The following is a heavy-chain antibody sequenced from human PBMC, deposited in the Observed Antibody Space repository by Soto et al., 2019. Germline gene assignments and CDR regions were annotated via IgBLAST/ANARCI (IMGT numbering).Heavy chain of an antibody. CDR2: INSDGSST. J-gene: IGHJ4*02. CDR1: GFTFSSYW. D-gene: IGHD6-19*01. Sequence: GGSLRLSCAASGFTFSSYWMHWVRQAPGKGLVWVSRINSDGSSTSYADSVKGRFTISRDNAKNTLYLQMNSLRAEDTAVYYCARAQLSSGWYSGYFDYWGQGTLVTVSS. V-gene: IGHV3-74*01. CDR3: ARAQLSSGWYSGYFDY.